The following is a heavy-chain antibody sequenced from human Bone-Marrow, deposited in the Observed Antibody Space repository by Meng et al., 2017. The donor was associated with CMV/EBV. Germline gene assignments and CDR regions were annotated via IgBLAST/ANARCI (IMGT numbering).Heavy chain of an antibody. Sequence: SVKVSFKASGGTFRNYGISWVRQAPGQGLEWMGGIIPFFGTANYAQKFQDRVTIATDESTSTAYMELSSLRSEDTAVYYCARIHPGDYWGQGTLVTVSS. V-gene: IGHV1-69*05. CDR1: GGTFRNYG. J-gene: IGHJ4*02. D-gene: IGHD3-10*01. CDR2: IIPFFGTA. CDR3: ARIHPGDY.